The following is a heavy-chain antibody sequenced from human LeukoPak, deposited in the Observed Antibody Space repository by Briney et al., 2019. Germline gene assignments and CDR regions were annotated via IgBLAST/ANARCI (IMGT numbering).Heavy chain of an antibody. Sequence: NPSQTLSLTCTVSGGSISSGSYYWSWIRQPAGKGLEWIGRIYTSGSTNYNPSLKSRVTISVDTSKNQFSLKLSSVTAADTAVYYCARERLGTGADAFDIWGQGTMVTVSS. V-gene: IGHV4-61*02. D-gene: IGHD1-1*01. J-gene: IGHJ3*02. CDR1: GGSISSGSYY. CDR3: ARERLGTGADAFDI. CDR2: IYTSGST.